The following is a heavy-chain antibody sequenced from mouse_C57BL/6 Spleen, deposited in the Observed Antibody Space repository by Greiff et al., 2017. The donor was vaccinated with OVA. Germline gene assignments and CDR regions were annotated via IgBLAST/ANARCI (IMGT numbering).Heavy chain of an antibody. CDR1: GFSLTSYG. D-gene: IGHD1-1*01. CDR3: AKWGDYYGSSYWYFDV. J-gene: IGHJ1*03. CDR2: IWSGGST. V-gene: IGHV2-4*01. Sequence: VQLQQSGPGLVQPSQSLSITCTVSGFSLTSYGVHWVRQPPGKGLEWLGVIWSGGSTDYNAAFISRLSISKDNSKSQVFFKMNSLQADDTAIYYCAKWGDYYGSSYWYFDVWGTGTTVTVSS.